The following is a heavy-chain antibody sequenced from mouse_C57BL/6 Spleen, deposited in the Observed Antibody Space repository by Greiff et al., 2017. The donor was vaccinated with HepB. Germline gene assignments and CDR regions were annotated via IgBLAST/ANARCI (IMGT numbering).Heavy chain of an antibody. V-gene: IGHV1-82*01. Sequence: QVQLQQSGPELVKPGASVKISCKASGYAFSSSWMNWVKQRPGKGLEWIGRIYPGDGDTNYNGKFKGKATLTADKSSSTAYMQLSSLTSEDSAVYFCARSYYDYDNYLGQGTTLTVSS. J-gene: IGHJ2*01. D-gene: IGHD2-4*01. CDR2: IYPGDGDT. CDR1: GYAFSSSW. CDR3: ARSYYDYDNY.